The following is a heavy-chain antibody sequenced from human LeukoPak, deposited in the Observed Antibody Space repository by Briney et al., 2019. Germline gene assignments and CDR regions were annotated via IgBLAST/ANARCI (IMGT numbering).Heavy chain of an antibody. CDR2: ISYDGSNK. CDR3: ARESRSGTFDY. CDR1: GFTFSSYA. J-gene: IGHJ4*02. Sequence: GRSLRLSCAASGFTFSSYAMHWVRQAPGKGLEWVAVISYDGSNKYYADSVKGRFTISRDNSKNTLYLQMNSLRAEDTAVYYCARESRSGTFDYWGQGTLVTVSS. D-gene: IGHD1-7*01. V-gene: IGHV3-30-3*01.